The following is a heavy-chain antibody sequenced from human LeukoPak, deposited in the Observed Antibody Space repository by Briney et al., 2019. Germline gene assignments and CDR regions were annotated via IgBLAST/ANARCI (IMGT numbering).Heavy chain of an antibody. CDR3: ARTARHLDY. CDR1: GFTFSDPY. D-gene: IGHD5-18*01. CDR2: ISGSGTDI. Sequence: PGGSLRLSCEASGFTFSDPYMSWIRQAPGKGLECLSYISGSGTDINYADSVRGRFTISRDNAKNLLYLQMNDLRVEDTAVYYCARTARHLDYWGQGTLATVSS. V-gene: IGHV3-11*04. J-gene: IGHJ4*02.